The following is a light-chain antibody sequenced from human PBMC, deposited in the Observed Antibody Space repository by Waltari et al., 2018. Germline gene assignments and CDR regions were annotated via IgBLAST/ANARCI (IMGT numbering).Light chain of an antibody. Sequence: EIVLTQSPGTLSLSPGERATLSCMASQSVPSNYLAWYQKKPGQAPRLLIFDASTRATAIPDRFSGSGSGTDFTLIISRLEPEDFAVYYCQQYDSSQGWTFGQGTKVEIK. J-gene: IGKJ1*01. CDR1: QSVPSNY. CDR2: DAS. V-gene: IGKV3-20*01. CDR3: QQYDSSQGWT.